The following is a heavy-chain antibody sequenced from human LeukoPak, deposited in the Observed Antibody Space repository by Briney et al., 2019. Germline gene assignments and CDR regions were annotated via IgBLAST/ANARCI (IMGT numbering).Heavy chain of an antibody. V-gene: IGHV1-46*01. D-gene: IGHD3-9*01. J-gene: IGHJ3*02. CDR3: ATDYDILTTGDAFDI. Sequence: ASVKVSCKASGYTFTSYYMHWVRQAPGQGLEWMGIINPSGGSTSYAQKFQGRVTMTRDMSTSTVYMELSSLRSEDTAVYYCATDYDILTTGDAFDIWGQGTMVTVSS. CDR1: GYTFTSYY. CDR2: INPSGGST.